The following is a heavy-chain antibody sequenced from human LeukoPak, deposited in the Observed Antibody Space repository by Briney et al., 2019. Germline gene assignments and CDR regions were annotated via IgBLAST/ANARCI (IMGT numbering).Heavy chain of an antibody. CDR2: ISYDASNK. V-gene: IGHV3-30*03. J-gene: IGHJ4*02. CDR3: ARVRGSLGDY. Sequence: GGSLRLSCAASGFTFSSFGMHWVRHAPGKGLEWVAVISYDASNKDYADSVKGRFTISRDNSKNTLYLQMNSLRAEDTAVYYCARVRGSLGDYWGQGTLVTVSS. CDR1: GFTFSSFG. D-gene: IGHD3-10*01.